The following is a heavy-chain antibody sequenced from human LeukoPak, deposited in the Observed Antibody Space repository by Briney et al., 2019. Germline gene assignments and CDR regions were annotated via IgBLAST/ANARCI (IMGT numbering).Heavy chain of an antibody. J-gene: IGHJ4*02. CDR3: ARASYFDFWTGYYFEY. V-gene: IGHV4-59*01. CDR2: IYYSGST. D-gene: IGHD3-3*01. CDR1: GGSISSYY. Sequence: SETLSLTCTVSGGSISSYYWSWIRQPPGKGLEWIGYIYYSGSTNYNPSLNSRVTISVDTSKNQFSLKLSSVTAADTAVYYCARASYFDFWTGYYFEYWGQGTLVTVSS.